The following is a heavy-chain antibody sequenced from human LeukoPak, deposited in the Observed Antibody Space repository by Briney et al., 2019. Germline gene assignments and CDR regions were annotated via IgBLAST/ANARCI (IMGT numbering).Heavy chain of an antibody. J-gene: IGHJ4*02. CDR1: GFTFSSYA. CDR3: AAVSARYSYGYHNPAQSNYYFDY. V-gene: IGHV3-23*01. D-gene: IGHD5-18*01. CDR2: ISGSGGST. Sequence: GGSLRLSCAASGFTFSSYAMSWVRQAPGKGLEWVSAISGSGGSTYYADSVKGRFTISRDNSKNTLYLQMNSLRAEDTAVYYCAAVSARYSYGYHNPAQSNYYFDYWGQGTLVTVSS.